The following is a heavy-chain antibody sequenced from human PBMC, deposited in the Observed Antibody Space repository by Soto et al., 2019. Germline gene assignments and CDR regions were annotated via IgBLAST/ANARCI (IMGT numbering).Heavy chain of an antibody. V-gene: IGHV3-23*01. Sequence: GGSLRLSCAASGFTFSSDAMIWVRQAPGKGLEWVSTISGSGGTTYYTDSVKGRFTISRDSSKTTLYLQMNSLRAEDTAVYYCAKDKYYYRYWGQGTLVTVSS. CDR1: GFTFSSDA. J-gene: IGHJ4*02. D-gene: IGHD3-10*01. CDR2: ISGSGGTT. CDR3: AKDKYYYRY.